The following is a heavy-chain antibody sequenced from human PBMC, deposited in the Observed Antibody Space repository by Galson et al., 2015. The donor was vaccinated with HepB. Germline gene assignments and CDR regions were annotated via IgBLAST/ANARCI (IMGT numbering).Heavy chain of an antibody. V-gene: IGHV3-21*01. CDR1: GFTFSSYG. J-gene: IGHJ5*02. CDR2: ISGGSTYI. D-gene: IGHD6-19*01. CDR3: ARDWGIAVAGTWWFDP. Sequence: SLRLSCAASGFTFSSYGMNWVRQAPGKGLEWVSSISGGSTYIYYADSVKGRFTISRDNAKNSLYLQMNSLRAEDTAVYYCARDWGIAVAGTWWFDPWGQGTLVTVSS.